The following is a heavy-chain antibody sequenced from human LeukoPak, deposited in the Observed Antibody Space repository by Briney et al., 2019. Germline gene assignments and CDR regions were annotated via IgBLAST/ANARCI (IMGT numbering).Heavy chain of an antibody. V-gene: IGHV3-48*03. Sequence: GGSLRLSCAASGFTFSSYEMNWVRQAPGKGLGWVSYISSSGSTIYYADSVKGRFTTSRDNAKNSLYLQMNSLRAEDTAVYYCARDRSSSSWYYYYYMDVWGKGTTVTISS. CDR2: ISSSGSTI. CDR3: ARDRSSSSWYYYYYMDV. D-gene: IGHD6-13*01. CDR1: GFTFSSYE. J-gene: IGHJ6*03.